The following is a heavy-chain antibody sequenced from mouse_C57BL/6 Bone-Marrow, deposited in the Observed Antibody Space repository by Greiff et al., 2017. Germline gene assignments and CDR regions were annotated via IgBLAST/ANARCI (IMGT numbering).Heavy chain of an antibody. CDR1: GSAFTDYF. V-gene: IGHV1-54*01. CDR2: INPGSGGT. Sequence: QVQLQQSGAELVRPGTSVKVSCKASGSAFTDYFIEWVKQRPGQGLEWIGGINPGSGGTNYNEKFKGKATLTAATSSSTAYMQLSSLTSEDAAVYYCARSKNWVWWFAFGYRGHGATLT. D-gene: IGHD1-1*02. CDR3: ARSKNWVWWFAFGY. J-gene: IGHJ2*01.